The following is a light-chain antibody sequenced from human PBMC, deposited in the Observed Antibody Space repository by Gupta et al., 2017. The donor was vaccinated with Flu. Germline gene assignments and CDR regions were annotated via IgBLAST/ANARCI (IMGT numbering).Light chain of an antibody. J-gene: IGKJ2*01. CDR3: QQYNRA. Sequence: ASVGDRVTITCRASQSISSWLAWYQQKPGKAPKLLNYKASSLESGVPSRFSGSGSGTEFTLTISSLQPDDFATYYCQQYNRAFGQGTKLEIK. V-gene: IGKV1-5*03. CDR2: KAS. CDR1: QSISSW.